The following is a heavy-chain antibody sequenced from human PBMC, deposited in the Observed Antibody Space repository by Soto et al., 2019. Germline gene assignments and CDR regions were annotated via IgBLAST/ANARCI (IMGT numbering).Heavy chain of an antibody. V-gene: IGHV1-69*04. CDR3: ATSYGSGYRACDF. CDR1: GDTFNFYS. D-gene: IGHD3-10*01. J-gene: IGHJ4*02. Sequence: QVQLVQSGAEVKRPGSSVKVSCKASGDTFNFYSINWVRQAPGLGLEWMGRVNPILSMSNYAQRFQGRVTMTADKSTSTAYMELSGLRSEDMAIYYCATSYGSGYRACDFWGQGALVTVSS. CDR2: VNPILSMS.